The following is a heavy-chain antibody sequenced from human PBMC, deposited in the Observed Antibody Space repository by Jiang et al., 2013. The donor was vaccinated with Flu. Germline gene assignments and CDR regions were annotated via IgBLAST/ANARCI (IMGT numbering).Heavy chain of an antibody. J-gene: IGHJ4*02. CDR3: AKTRGPAIFGVALAQ. D-gene: IGHD3-3*01. CDR1: GFTFINYA. V-gene: IGHV3-23*04. CDR2: ISSSGYNT. Sequence: QLVESGGGLVQPGGSLRLSCAASGFTFINYAMTWVRQAPGKGLEWVSGISSSGYNTYYTDSVKGRFTISRDDSMSTVYLQMNSLRAEDTAVYYCAKTRGPAIFGVALAQWGQGTLVTVSS.